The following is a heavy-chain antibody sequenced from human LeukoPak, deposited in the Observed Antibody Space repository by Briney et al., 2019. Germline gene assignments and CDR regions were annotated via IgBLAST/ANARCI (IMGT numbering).Heavy chain of an antibody. Sequence: GGSLRLSCAASGFTFDDYGMSWVRQAPGKGLEWVSGSNWNGGSTGYADSVKGRFTISRDNAKNSLYLQMNSLRAEDTALYYCARAILQQLVPQYFDYWGQGTLVTVSS. D-gene: IGHD6-13*01. V-gene: IGHV3-20*04. CDR2: SNWNGGST. CDR1: GFTFDDYG. CDR3: ARAILQQLVPQYFDY. J-gene: IGHJ4*02.